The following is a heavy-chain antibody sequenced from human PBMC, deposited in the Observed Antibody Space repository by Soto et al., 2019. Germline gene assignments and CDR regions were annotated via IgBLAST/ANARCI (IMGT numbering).Heavy chain of an antibody. V-gene: IGHV1-8*01. CDR3: ARVYSSSWTSSWFDP. CDR1: GYTFTSYD. CDR2: MNPNSGNA. J-gene: IGHJ5*02. Sequence: GASVKVSCKASGYTFTSYDINWVRQATGQGLEWMGWMNPNSGNAGYAQKFQGRVTMTRNTSISTAYMELSSLRSEDTAVYYCARVYSSSWTSSWFDPWGQGTLVTVSS. D-gene: IGHD6-13*01.